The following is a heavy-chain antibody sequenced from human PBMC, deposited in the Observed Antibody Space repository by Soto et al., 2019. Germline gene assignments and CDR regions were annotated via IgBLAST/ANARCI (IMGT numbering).Heavy chain of an antibody. CDR1: GFAFSSYG. CDR2: ISYDGSLQ. V-gene: IGHV3-30*03. D-gene: IGHD5-18*01. CDR3: VSDRGYGHASVPYS. J-gene: IGHJ4*02. Sequence: QAQLVESGGGVVQPGRSLRLSCAASGFAFSSYGMHWVRQAPGTGLEWVAVISYDGSLQHYADSVKGRFTISRDNSKNVLLPQISSLRAEDTAVYYGVSDRGYGHASVPYSWGQGTLVSVSS.